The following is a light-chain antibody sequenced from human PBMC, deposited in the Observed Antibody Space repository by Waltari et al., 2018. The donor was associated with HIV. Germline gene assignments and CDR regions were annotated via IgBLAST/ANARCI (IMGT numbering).Light chain of an antibody. CDR1: SSNIGAGFA. CDR3: QSYDSSLSGAV. CDR2: GNS. Sequence: QSVLTQPPSVSGPAGQRVTISCNGSSSNIGAGFAVHWYRQLPGTAPNVLIYGNSNRPSGVSDRFSGSKSGTSASLAITGLQAEDEADYYCQSYDSSLSGAVFGGGTQLTVL. V-gene: IGLV1-40*01. J-gene: IGLJ7*01.